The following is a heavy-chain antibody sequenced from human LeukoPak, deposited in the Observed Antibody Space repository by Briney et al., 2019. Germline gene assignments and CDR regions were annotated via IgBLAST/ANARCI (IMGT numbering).Heavy chain of an antibody. V-gene: IGHV4-31*03. D-gene: IGHD3-3*01. CDR3: ASSSSEWLLFRSYYYYGMDV. Sequence: SETLSLTCTVSGGSISSGGYYWSWIRQHPGKGLEWIGYIYYSGSTYYNPSLKSRVTISVDTSKNQFSLKLSSVTAADTAVYYCASSSSEWLLFRSYYYYGMDVWGQGTTVTVSS. J-gene: IGHJ6*02. CDR2: IYYSGST. CDR1: GGSISSGGYY.